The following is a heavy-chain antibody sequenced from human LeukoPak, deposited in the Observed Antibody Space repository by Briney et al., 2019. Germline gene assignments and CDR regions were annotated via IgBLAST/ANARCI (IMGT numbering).Heavy chain of an antibody. V-gene: IGHV3-23*01. D-gene: IGHD4-23*01. Sequence: GSLRLSCAASGFTFSSYAMSWVRQAPGKGLEWVSSISGSGGSTYYADSVRGRFTVSRDNSRNTLALQMNSLRAEDTAVYYCAGSPTVDAAFDIWGQGTMVTVSS. CDR2: ISGSGGST. CDR1: GFTFSSYA. J-gene: IGHJ3*02. CDR3: AGSPTVDAAFDI.